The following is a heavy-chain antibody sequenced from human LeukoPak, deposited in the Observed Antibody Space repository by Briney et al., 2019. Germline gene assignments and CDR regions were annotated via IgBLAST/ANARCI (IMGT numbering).Heavy chain of an antibody. V-gene: IGHV3-15*05. J-gene: IGHJ4*02. D-gene: IGHD1-26*01. CDR2: IKSKMDGGTI. Sequence: GGSLRLSCAASGLTFSKAWMSWVRQAPGKGLEWVGRIKSKMDGGTIEYAAPVKGRFTISRDDSNNMFYLQMNSLKTEDTAVYYCVKEFWGAYNYWGQGILVTVSS. CDR3: VKEFWGAYNY. CDR1: GLTFSKAW.